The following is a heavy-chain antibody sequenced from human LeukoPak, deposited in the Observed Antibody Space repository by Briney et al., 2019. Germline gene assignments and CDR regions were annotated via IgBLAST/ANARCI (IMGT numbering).Heavy chain of an antibody. CDR2: INHSGST. D-gene: IGHD6-13*01. CDR1: GGSFSGYY. J-gene: IGHJ5*02. V-gene: IGHV4-34*01. Sequence: SETLSLTCAVYGGSFSGYYWSWIRQPPGKGLEWIGEINHSGSTYYNPSLKSRVTISVDTSKNQFSLKLSSVTAADTAVYYCARARIAAAGRRFDPWGQGTPVTVSS. CDR3: ARARIAAAGRRFDP.